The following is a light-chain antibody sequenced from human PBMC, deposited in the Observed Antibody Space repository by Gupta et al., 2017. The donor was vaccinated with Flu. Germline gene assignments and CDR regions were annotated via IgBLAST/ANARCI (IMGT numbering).Light chain of an antibody. CDR1: SSDVGGFKY. Sequence: SVTIPCTGTSSDVGGFKYVSWYQQHPGKAPKVIISEINKRPAGVPDRFSGSKSGNTASLTVSGLQAEDEADYYCSSYAGGNNFIFGGGTKLTVL. V-gene: IGLV2-8*01. CDR2: EIN. CDR3: SSYAGGNNFI. J-gene: IGLJ2*01.